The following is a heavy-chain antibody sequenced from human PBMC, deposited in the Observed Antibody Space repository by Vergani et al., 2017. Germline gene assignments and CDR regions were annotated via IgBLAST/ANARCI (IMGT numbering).Heavy chain of an antibody. Sequence: EVQLVESGRGLVQPGGSLRLSCAASGFTLSSYWMSWVRQAPGKGLEWVANIKQDGSEKYYVDSVKGRFTIYRDNSKNTLYLQMNSLRAEDTAVYYCASLYDDAFDIWGQGTMVTVSS. V-gene: IGHV3-7*01. CDR2: IKQDGSEK. CDR3: ASLYDDAFDI. D-gene: IGHD2-8*01. CDR1: GFTLSSYW. J-gene: IGHJ3*02.